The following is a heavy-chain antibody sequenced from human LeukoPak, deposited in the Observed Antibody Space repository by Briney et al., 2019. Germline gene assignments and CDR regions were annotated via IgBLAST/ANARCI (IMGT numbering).Heavy chain of an antibody. CDR1: GFTFSSHW. CDR2: IKDDGSHT. J-gene: IGHJ4*02. CDR3: VRHNYGYDY. D-gene: IGHD5-18*01. V-gene: IGHV3-74*01. Sequence: GGSLRLSCAASGFTFSSHWMHWVRQAPGKGLVWVSRIKDDGSHTNYADSVKGRFTISRDNAENTLSLQMNSLRAEDTAVYYCVRHNYGYDYWGQGTPVTVSS.